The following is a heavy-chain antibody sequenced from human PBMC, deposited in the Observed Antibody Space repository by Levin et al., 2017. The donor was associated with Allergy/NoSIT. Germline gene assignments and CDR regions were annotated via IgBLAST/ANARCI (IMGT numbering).Heavy chain of an antibody. CDR3: ASWSPTRNWASDY. CDR2: IYYSGTT. J-gene: IGHJ4*02. V-gene: IGHV4-39*01. CDR1: GGSISSSSYY. D-gene: IGHD7-27*01. Sequence: KPGESLKISCSVSGGSISSSSYYWGWIRQPPGKGLEWIGSIYYSGTTYYNPSLNSRVTMSVDTSKSQFSLKLSSVTAADTAVYYCASWSPTRNWASDYWGQGTLVTVSS.